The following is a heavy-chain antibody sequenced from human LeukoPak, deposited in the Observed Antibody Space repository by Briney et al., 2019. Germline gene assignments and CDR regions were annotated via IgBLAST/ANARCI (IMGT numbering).Heavy chain of an antibody. J-gene: IGHJ4*02. CDR2: ISGGTT. CDR3: SRGSGWLSVY. V-gene: IGHV3-49*03. CDR1: GFTFGDYL. D-gene: IGHD6-19*01. Sequence: GGSLRLSCTASGFTFGDYLMSWFRQAPRKGMEWIGFISGGTTEYAASVKGRFTISRDDSTSIAYLQMNSLTTEDTAVYYCSRGSGWLSVYWGQGTLVTVSS.